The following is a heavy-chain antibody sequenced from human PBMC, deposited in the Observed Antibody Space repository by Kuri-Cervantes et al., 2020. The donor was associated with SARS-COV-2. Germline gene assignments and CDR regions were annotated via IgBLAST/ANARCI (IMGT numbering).Heavy chain of an antibody. CDR3: ARGAYYDFWSGYYPAYYFDY. CDR2: IKHSGST. J-gene: IGHJ4*02. V-gene: IGHV4-34*01. CDR1: GGSISSYY. Sequence: GSLRLSCTVSGGSISSYYWSWIRQPPGTGLEWIGDIKHSGSTNCNPSLKSRVTISVDTSKNQFSLKLTSVTAADTAVYYCARGAYYDFWSGYYPAYYFDYWGQGTLVTVSS. D-gene: IGHD3-3*01.